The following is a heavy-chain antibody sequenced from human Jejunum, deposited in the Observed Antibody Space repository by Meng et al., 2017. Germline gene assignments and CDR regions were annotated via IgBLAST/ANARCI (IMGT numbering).Heavy chain of an antibody. CDR1: GDSVSSDNYY. J-gene: IGHJ4*02. CDR3: ARVILYSGSYYFDF. V-gene: IGHV4-61*01. Sequence: QVQLRESGPGLVRPSETLSLTCTVSGDSVSSDNYYWSWIRQPPGQGLEWIGYVYYSGHTDYNPSLKRRVTISIDKSTNQFSLRLSSVTAADTAVYYCARVILYSGSYYFDFWGQGTLVTVSS. CDR2: VYYSGHT. D-gene: IGHD1-26*01.